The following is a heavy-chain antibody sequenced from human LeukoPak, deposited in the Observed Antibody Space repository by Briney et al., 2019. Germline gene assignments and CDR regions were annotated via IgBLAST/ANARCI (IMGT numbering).Heavy chain of an antibody. V-gene: IGHV1-18*04. D-gene: IGHD2-15*01. CDR2: ISAYNGNT. CDR3: ARDRGGYCSGGSCYPKY. CDR1: GYTFTGYY. J-gene: IGHJ4*02. Sequence: ASVKVSCKASGYTFTGYYMHWVRQAPGQGLEWMGWISAYNGNTNYAQKLQGRVTMTTDTSTSTAYMELRSLRSDDTAVYYCARDRGGYCSGGSCYPKYWGQGTLVTVSS.